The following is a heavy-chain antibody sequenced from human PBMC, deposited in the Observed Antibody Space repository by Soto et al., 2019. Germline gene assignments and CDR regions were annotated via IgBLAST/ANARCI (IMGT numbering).Heavy chain of an antibody. J-gene: IGHJ6*04. D-gene: IGHD2-21*02. CDR3: ARRRYCGYDCYHKHYYGMDV. CDR1: GDTFSSYT. Sequence: QVQLVQSGAEVKKPGSSVKVSCRASGDTFSSYTVNWVRQAPGLGLEWLGRIIPVLGTTDYAQKFKGRVTITADKSTNIVYVELSSLRSEDRAVYYCARRRYCGYDCYHKHYYGMDVWGKGTTVTVAS. CDR2: IIPVLGTT. V-gene: IGHV1-69*08.